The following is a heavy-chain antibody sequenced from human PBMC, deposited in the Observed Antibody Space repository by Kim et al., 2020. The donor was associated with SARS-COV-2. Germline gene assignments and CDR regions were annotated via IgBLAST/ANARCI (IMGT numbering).Heavy chain of an antibody. J-gene: IGHJ6*02. V-gene: IGHV1-69*13. CDR3: ARDLYCSGGSCYLQSCPECWSYYGMDV. CDR2: IIPIFGTA. Sequence: SVKVSCKASGGTFSSYAISWVRQAPGQGLEWMGGIIPIFGTANYAQKFQGRVTITADESTSTAYMELSSLRSEDTAVYYCARDLYCSGGSCYLQSCPECWSYYGMDVWGQGTTVTVSS. CDR1: GGTFSSYA. D-gene: IGHD2-15*01.